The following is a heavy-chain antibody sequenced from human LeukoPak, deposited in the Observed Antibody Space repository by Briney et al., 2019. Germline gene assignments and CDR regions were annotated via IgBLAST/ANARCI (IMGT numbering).Heavy chain of an antibody. CDR3: AKDRTGALLWFGESQPDY. CDR1: GFTFSSYA. Sequence: PGGSLRLSCAASGFTFSSYAMSWVRQAPGKGLEWVSAISGSGGSTYYADSVKDRFTISRDNSKNTLYLRMNSLRAEDTAVYYCAKDRTGALLWFGESQPDYWGQGTLVTVSS. CDR2: ISGSGGST. J-gene: IGHJ4*02. V-gene: IGHV3-23*01. D-gene: IGHD3-10*01.